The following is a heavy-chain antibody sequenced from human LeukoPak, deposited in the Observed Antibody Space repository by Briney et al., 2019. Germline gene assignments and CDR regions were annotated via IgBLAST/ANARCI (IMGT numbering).Heavy chain of an antibody. CDR2: ISNNGGST. Sequence: GGSLRLSCSASGFTFSRYAIHWVRQAPGKGLEYVSAISNNGGSTYYADSVMGRFTISRDNSKNTLYLQMSSLRTEDTAVYYCVKRGGFEVHAAFDIWGQGTMVTVSS. CDR1: GFTFSRYA. V-gene: IGHV3-64D*09. CDR3: VKRGGFEVHAAFDI. D-gene: IGHD3-16*01. J-gene: IGHJ3*02.